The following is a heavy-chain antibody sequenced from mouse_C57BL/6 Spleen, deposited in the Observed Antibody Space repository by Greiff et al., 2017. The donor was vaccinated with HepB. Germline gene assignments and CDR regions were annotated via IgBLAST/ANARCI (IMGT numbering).Heavy chain of an antibody. CDR1: GYTFTSYW. D-gene: IGHD1-1*01. CDR2: IDPSDSYT. J-gene: IGHJ1*03. Sequence: QVQLQQPGAELVKPGASVKLSCKASGYTFTSYWMQWVKQRPGQGLEWIGEIDPSDSYTNYNQKFKGKATLTVDTSSSTAYMQRSSLTSEDSAVYYCASITTVVAHWYFDVWGTGTTVTVSS. CDR3: ASITTVVAHWYFDV. V-gene: IGHV1-50*01.